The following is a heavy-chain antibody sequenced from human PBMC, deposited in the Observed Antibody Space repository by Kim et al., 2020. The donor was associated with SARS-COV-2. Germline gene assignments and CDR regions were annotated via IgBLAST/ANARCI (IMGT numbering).Heavy chain of an antibody. D-gene: IGHD6-19*01. J-gene: IGHJ5*02. CDR3: ARHSAAVAGFVGNWFDP. CDR1: GYSFTSYW. V-gene: IGHV5-51*01. CDR2: IYPGDSDT. Sequence: GESLQISCKGSGYSFTSYWIGWVRQMPGKGLEWMGIIYPGDSDTRYSPSFQGQVTISADKSISTAYLQWSSLKASDTAMYYCARHSAAVAGFVGNWFDPWGQGTLVTVSS.